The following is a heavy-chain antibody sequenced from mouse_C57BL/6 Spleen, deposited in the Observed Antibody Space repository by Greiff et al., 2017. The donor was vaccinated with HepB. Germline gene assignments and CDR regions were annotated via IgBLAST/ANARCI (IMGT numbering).Heavy chain of an antibody. J-gene: IGHJ4*01. Sequence: EVQLQQSGPELVKPGASVKMSCKASGYTFTDYNMHWVKQSHGKSLEWIGYINPNTGGTSYNQKFKGKATLTVNKSSSKAYMELRSLTAEDSAVYYCARRDYDGYYVGAMDYWGQGTSVTVSS. CDR1: GYTFTDYN. CDR3: ARRDYDGYYVGAMDY. D-gene: IGHD2-3*01. CDR2: INPNTGGT. V-gene: IGHV1-22*01.